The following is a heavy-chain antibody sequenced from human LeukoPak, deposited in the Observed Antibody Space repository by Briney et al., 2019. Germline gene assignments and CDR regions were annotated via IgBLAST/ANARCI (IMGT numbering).Heavy chain of an antibody. Sequence: SQTLSLTCSVSGASVSSDDYYWSWIRRPPGKALEWIGYIYHSGSTYYNPSLKSRVVILVDVSKNQFSLQMSSVTAADTAVYYCARDLKGIYTIFGVVPPAGFDPWGQGTLVTVSS. V-gene: IGHV4-30-4*08. J-gene: IGHJ5*02. CDR1: GASVSSDDYY. CDR2: IYHSGST. CDR3: ARDLKGIYTIFGVVPPAGFDP. D-gene: IGHD3-3*01.